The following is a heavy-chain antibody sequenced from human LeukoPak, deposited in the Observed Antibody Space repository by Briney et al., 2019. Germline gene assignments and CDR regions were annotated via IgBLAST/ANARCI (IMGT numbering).Heavy chain of an antibody. J-gene: IGHJ5*02. V-gene: IGHV4-4*02. Sequence: GSLRLSCAASGFTFSSYALNWVRQPPGKGLEWIGEIYHSGSTNYNPSLKSRVTISVDKSKNQFPLKLSSVTAADTAVYYCARGSRDNWFDPWGQGTLVTVSS. CDR2: IYHSGST. CDR1: GFTFSSYAL. CDR3: ARGSRDNWFDP.